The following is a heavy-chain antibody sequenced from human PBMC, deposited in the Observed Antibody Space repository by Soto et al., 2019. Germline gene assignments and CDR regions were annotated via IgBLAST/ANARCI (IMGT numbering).Heavy chain of an antibody. J-gene: IGHJ4*02. Sequence: PGGALRLSCAASGFTFSSYAMSWVRQAPGKGLEWVSAISGSGGSTYYADSVKGRITISRDNSKNTLYLQMNSLRAEDTAVYYCAKVEATMVAWDYWGQGTLVNVSS. CDR3: AKVEATMVAWDY. CDR2: ISGSGGST. D-gene: IGHD3-10*01. V-gene: IGHV3-23*01. CDR1: GFTFSSYA.